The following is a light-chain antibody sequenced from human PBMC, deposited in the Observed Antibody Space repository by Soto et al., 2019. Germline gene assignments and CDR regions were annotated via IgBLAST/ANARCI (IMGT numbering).Light chain of an antibody. CDR2: GAS. CDR3: QQYSSSPGT. V-gene: IGKV3-20*01. CDR1: QSASSSY. Sequence: EIVLTQSAGILSLSPGERATLSYRASQSASSSYLAWYQQKPGQAPRLLIYGASSRATGIPDRFSGSGSGTDFTLTISRLEPEDFAVYYCQQYSSSPGTFGQGTKVEIK. J-gene: IGKJ1*01.